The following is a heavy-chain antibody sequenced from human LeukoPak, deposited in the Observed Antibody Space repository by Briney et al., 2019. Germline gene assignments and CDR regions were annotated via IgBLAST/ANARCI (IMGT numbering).Heavy chain of an antibody. J-gene: IGHJ4*02. CDR3: ARGRLSAGWEIRPKFDY. Sequence: ASVKVSCKASGYSFTSYDINWVRQATGQGLEWMGWMNPNSGNTGYAQKFQGRVTMTRDMSISTAYMELRRLRSGDTAVYNCARGRLSAGWEIRPKFDYWGQGTLVTVSS. V-gene: IGHV1-8*01. CDR2: MNPNSGNT. D-gene: IGHD1-26*01. CDR1: GYSFTSYD.